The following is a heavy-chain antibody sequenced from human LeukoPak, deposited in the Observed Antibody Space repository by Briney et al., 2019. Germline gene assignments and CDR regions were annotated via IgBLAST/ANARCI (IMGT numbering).Heavy chain of an antibody. V-gene: IGHV4-31*03. CDR3: ARGGDVVVPAAIPNWFDP. J-gene: IGHJ5*02. Sequence: SQTLSLTCTVSGGSISSGGYYWSWIRQHPGKGLEWIGYIYYSGSTYYNPSLKSRVTISVDTSKNQFSLKLSSVTAADTAVYYCARGGDVVVPAAIPNWFDPWGQGTLVTVPS. D-gene: IGHD2-2*01. CDR2: IYYSGST. CDR1: GGSISSGGYY.